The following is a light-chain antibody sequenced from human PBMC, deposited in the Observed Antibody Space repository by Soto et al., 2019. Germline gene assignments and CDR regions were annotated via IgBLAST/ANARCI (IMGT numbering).Light chain of an antibody. CDR1: QSISNW. V-gene: IGKV1-5*01. Sequence: RMTKSASTVPASDSERVSITCRASQSISNWLAWYQQKPGTAPNVLIYHASNLQSGVPSRFSGSGSGTEFTLTISSLQPEDFATYYCQQDNSYSFGQVSKVDVK. J-gene: IGKJ1*01. CDR3: QQDNSYS. CDR2: HAS.